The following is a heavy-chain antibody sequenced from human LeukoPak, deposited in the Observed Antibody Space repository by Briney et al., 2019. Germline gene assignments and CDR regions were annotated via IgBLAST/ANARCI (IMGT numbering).Heavy chain of an antibody. D-gene: IGHD6-13*01. J-gene: IGHJ4*02. CDR1: GFTFSNYW. CDR3: AILHIAAAGIDY. CDR2: INSDGSST. V-gene: IGHV3-74*01. Sequence: GGSLRLSCAASGFTFSNYWMHWVRQAPGKGLVWVSRINSDGSSTSYADSVKGRFTISRDNAKNTLYLQMNSLRAEDTAVYYCAILHIAAAGIDYWGQGTLVTVSS.